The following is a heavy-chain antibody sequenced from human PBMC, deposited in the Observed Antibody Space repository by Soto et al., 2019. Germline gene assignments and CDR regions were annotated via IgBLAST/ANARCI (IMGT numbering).Heavy chain of an antibody. CDR2: ITTTSSTM. D-gene: IGHD3-22*01. J-gene: IGHJ6*02. CDR3: ARDSSGRQYYGMDV. Sequence: GGSLRLSCTPSGFIFSDYSMDWARQAPGKGLEWISHITTTSSTMYYADSVKGRFTISRDNAKNSLYLQMNSLRDEDTAVYYCARDSSGRQYYGMDVWGQGTTVTVSS. V-gene: IGHV3-48*02. CDR1: GFIFSDYS.